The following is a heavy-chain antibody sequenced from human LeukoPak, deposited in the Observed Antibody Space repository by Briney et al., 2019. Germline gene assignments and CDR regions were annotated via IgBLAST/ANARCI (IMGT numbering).Heavy chain of an antibody. CDR1: GGPFSGYY. CDR2: INHSRTT. Sequence: SETLSLTCAVYGGPFSGYYWTWIRQPPGKGLEWIGEINHSRTTNYNPSLKSRVTISIDTSKSQFSLRLNSVTAADTAVYYCARGPYYFGSGNDYNRFNVVYWGQGTLVTVSS. V-gene: IGHV4-34*01. J-gene: IGHJ4*02. D-gene: IGHD3-10*01. CDR3: ARGPYYFGSGNDYNRFNVVY.